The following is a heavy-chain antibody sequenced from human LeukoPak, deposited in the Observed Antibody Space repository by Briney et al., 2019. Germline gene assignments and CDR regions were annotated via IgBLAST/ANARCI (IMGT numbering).Heavy chain of an antibody. V-gene: IGHV1-2*02. J-gene: IGHJ6*03. CDR2: INPNSGGT. CDR1: GYTFTGYY. D-gene: IGHD6-6*01. CDR3: ARAGPIILEYSSSSHYYYYYYMDV. Sequence: AASEKVSCKASGYTFTGYYMHWVRQAPGQGLEWMGWINPNSGGTNYAQKFQGRVTMTRDTSISTAYMELSRLRSDDTAVYYCARAGPIILEYSSSSHYYYYYYMDVWGRGTTVTVSS.